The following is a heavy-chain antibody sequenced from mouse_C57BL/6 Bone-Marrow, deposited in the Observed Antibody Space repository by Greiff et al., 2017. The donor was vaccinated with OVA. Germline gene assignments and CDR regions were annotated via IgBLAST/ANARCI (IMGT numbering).Heavy chain of an antibody. CDR1: GFSLTSYG. D-gene: IGHD2-4*01. CDR3: ASLNYALYYAMDY. CDR2: IWGVGST. V-gene: IGHV2-6*01. Sequence: VKLQESGPGLVAPSQSLSITCTVSGFSLTSYGVDWVRQSPGKGLEWLGVIWGVGSTNYNSALKSRLSISKDNSKSQVFLKMNSLQTDDTAMYYCASLNYALYYAMDYWGQGTSVTVSS. J-gene: IGHJ4*01.